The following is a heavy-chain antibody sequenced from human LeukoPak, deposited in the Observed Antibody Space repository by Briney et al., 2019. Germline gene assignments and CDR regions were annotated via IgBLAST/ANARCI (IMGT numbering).Heavy chain of an antibody. V-gene: IGHV4-34*01. CDR3: ARDSGYDSFDY. Sequence: SETLSLTCAVYGGSFSGYYWSWIRQPPGKGLEWIGEINHSGSTNYNPSLKSRVTMSVDTSKNQFSLKLSSVTAADTAVYYCARDSGYDSFDYWGQGTLVTVSS. D-gene: IGHD5-12*01. CDR2: INHSGST. J-gene: IGHJ4*02. CDR1: GGSFSGYY.